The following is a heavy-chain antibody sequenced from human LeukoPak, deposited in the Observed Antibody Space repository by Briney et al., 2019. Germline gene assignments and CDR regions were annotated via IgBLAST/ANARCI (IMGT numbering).Heavy chain of an antibody. Sequence: ASETLSLTCTVSGGSISTHYWSWIRQPAGKGLEWIGRISTTGSSNYNPSLKGRVTMSVDKSKNQLSLNLRSVTAADTAVYYCAREVEMARQFDYWGQGTLVTVSS. D-gene: IGHD5-24*01. CDR1: GGSISTHY. V-gene: IGHV4-4*07. J-gene: IGHJ4*02. CDR2: ISTTGSS. CDR3: AREVEMARQFDY.